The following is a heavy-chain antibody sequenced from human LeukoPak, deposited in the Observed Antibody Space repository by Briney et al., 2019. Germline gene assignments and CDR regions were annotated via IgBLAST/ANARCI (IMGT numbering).Heavy chain of an antibody. CDR1: GFTFSSYS. D-gene: IGHD6-13*01. J-gene: IGHJ4*02. V-gene: IGHV3-21*01. Sequence: GALRLSCAASGFTFSSYSMNWVRQAPGKGLEWVSSISSSSSYIYYADSVKGRFTIPRDNAKNSLYLQMNSLRAEDTAVYYCAREGIAAAGTGGDYWGQGTLVTVSS. CDR3: AREGIAAAGTGGDY. CDR2: ISSSSSYI.